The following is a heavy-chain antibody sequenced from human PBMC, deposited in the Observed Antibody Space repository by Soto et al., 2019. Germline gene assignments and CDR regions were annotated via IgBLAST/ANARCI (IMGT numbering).Heavy chain of an antibody. CDR3: ARYNYDSSDYPFHK. D-gene: IGHD3-22*01. V-gene: IGHV1-18*01. CDR2: ISAYNGNT. CDR1: GYTFTSYG. J-gene: IGHJ4*02. Sequence: ASVKVSCKASGYTFTSYGISWVRQAPGQGLEWMGWISAYNGNTNYAQKLQGRVTMTTDTSTSTAYMELRSLRSDDTAVYYCARYNYDSSDYPFHKWGRGPLVTVSS.